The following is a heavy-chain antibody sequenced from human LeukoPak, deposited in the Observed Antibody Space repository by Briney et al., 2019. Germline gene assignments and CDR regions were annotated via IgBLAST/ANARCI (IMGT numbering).Heavy chain of an antibody. CDR3: ASLGRSFDY. D-gene: IGHD1-26*01. J-gene: IGHJ4*02. V-gene: IGHV3-48*04. CDR1: GFTFSSYS. CDR2: ISSSSSTI. Sequence: PGGSLRLSCAASGFTFSSYSMNWVRQAPGKGLEWVSYISSSSSTIYYADSVKGRFTISRDNAKNTLYLQMNSLRAEDTAVYYCASLGRSFDYWGQGTLVTVSS.